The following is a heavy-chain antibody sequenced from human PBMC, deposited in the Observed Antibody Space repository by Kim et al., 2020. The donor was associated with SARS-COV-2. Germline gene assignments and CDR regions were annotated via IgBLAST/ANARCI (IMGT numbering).Heavy chain of an antibody. CDR2: INHSGST. D-gene: IGHD3-22*01. J-gene: IGHJ4*02. CDR1: GGSFSGYY. Sequence: SETLSLTCAVYGGSFSGYYWSWIRQPPGKGLEWIWEINHSGSTNYYPTPKSRVTISVDTSKNQISLKLSSVTAAATAEYYCARGTRYYYDSGGYYGYWGQGTLVTVSS. V-gene: IGHV4-34*01. CDR3: ARGTRYYYDSGGYYGY.